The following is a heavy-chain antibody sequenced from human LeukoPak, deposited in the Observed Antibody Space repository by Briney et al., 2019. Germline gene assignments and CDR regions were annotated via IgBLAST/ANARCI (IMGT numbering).Heavy chain of an antibody. CDR3: ARPETQYSSGLDGFDI. V-gene: IGHV3-74*01. CDR1: GFTFSTYW. Sequence: GGSLRLSCAASGFTFSTYWMHWVRQAPGKGLVWVSRINSDGSTTTYAASVKGRFTISRDNAKNTLYLQMNSLRTEDTAVYYCARPETQYSSGLDGFDIWGQGTMVTVSS. J-gene: IGHJ3*02. D-gene: IGHD6-19*01. CDR2: INSDGSTT.